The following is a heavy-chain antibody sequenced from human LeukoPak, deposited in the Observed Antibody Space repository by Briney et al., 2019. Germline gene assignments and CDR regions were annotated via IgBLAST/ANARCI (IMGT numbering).Heavy chain of an antibody. CDR1: GYTFTSYY. CDR2: INPSGGST. V-gene: IGHV1-46*01. J-gene: IGHJ4*02. Sequence: GASVKVSCTASGYTFTSYYMHWVRQAPGQGLEWMGIINPSGGSTSYAQKFQGRVTTTRDTSTSTVYMELSSLRSEDTAVYYCARDMGYYDSSGYYYSESHDYWGQGTLVTVSS. D-gene: IGHD3-22*01. CDR3: ARDMGYYDSSGYYYSESHDY.